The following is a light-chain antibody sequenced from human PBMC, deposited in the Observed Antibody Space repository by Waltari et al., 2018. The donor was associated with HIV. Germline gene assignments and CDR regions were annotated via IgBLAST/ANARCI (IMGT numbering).Light chain of an antibody. CDR1: SPTTGSNI. CDR2: SNN. J-gene: IGLJ3*02. CDR3: AAWDDSLNAWV. V-gene: IGLV1-44*01. Sequence: QSVLTQPPSASGTPGPRVSIPCSGSSPTTGSNIVNWYQQLPGTAPKLLIYSNNQRPSGVPDRFSGSKSGTSASLAISGLQSEDEADYYCAAWDDSLNAWVFGGGTKLTVL.